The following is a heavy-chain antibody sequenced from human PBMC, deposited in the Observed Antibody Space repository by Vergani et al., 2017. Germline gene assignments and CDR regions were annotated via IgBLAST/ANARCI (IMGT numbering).Heavy chain of an antibody. D-gene: IGHD6-13*01. Sequence: EVQLVESGGGLVQPGRSLRLSCAASGFTFDDYAMHWVRQAPGKGLVWVSRINSDGSSTSYADSVKGRFTISRDNSKNSLYLQMNSLRTEDTALYYCAGVQIIAAAGHSDYWGQGTLVTVSS. V-gene: IGHV3-43*02. CDR3: AGVQIIAAAGHSDY. CDR2: INSDGSST. J-gene: IGHJ4*02. CDR1: GFTFDDYA.